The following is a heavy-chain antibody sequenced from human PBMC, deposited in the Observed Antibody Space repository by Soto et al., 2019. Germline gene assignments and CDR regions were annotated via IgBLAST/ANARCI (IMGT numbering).Heavy chain of an antibody. D-gene: IGHD6-13*01. Sequence: QVQLQESGPGLVKPSQTLSLTCTVSGGSISSGGYYWSWIRQHPGKGLEWIGYIYYSGSTYYNPSLKSRVTISVDTSKNQFSLKLSSVTAADTAVYYCAREAPSLGSSWSRTDAFDIWGQGTMVTVSS. CDR2: IYYSGST. V-gene: IGHV4-31*03. J-gene: IGHJ3*02. CDR1: GGSISSGGYY. CDR3: AREAPSLGSSWSRTDAFDI.